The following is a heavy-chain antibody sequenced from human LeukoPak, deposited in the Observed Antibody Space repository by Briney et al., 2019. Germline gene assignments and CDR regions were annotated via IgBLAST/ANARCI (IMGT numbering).Heavy chain of an antibody. V-gene: IGHV3-23*01. J-gene: IGHJ4*02. Sequence: GGSLRLSCAASGFTFSTYSMSWVRQAPGKGLEWVSVIWPSGDTTYYADSVKGRFTISRDNSKNTLYLQMHNLRAEDTALYYCAKDQRPDSGYDIDSWGQGTLVTVSS. CDR1: GFTFSTYS. CDR2: IWPSGDTT. CDR3: AKDQRPDSGYDIDS. D-gene: IGHD5-12*01.